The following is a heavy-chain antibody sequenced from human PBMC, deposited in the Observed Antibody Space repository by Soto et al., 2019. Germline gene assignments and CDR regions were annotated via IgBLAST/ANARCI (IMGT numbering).Heavy chain of an antibody. CDR1: GFTLSDQY. V-gene: IGHV3-72*01. CDR2: SRNKAGGYST. CDR3: ARALKNSSAWYGWFDP. D-gene: IGHD6-19*01. J-gene: IGHJ5*02. Sequence: EVQLVESGGDLVQPGGSLRLSCAVSGFTLSDQYIDWVRQTPGKGLEWVGRSRNKAGGYSTEYAASVKGRFTISRDDSKNSVHLQMNSLKTEDTAIYYCARALKNSSAWYGWFDPWGQGTLVTVSS.